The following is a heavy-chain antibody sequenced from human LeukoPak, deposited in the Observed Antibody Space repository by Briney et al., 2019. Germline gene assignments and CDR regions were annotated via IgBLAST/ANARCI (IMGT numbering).Heavy chain of an antibody. CDR1: GYTFTSYY. D-gene: IGHD3-10*01. CDR2: INPSGGST. CDR3: ARGRRTGYYGSGSYYNPFDY. Sequence: ASVKVSCKASGYTFTSYYMHWVRQAPGQGLEWMGIINPSGGSTSYEQKFQGRVTMTRDTSTSTVYMELSSLRSEDTAVYYCARGRRTGYYGSGSYYNPFDYWGQGTLVTVSS. J-gene: IGHJ4*02. V-gene: IGHV1-46*01.